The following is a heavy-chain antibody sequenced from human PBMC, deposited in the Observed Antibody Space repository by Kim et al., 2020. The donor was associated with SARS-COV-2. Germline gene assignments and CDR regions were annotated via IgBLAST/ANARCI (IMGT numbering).Heavy chain of an antibody. D-gene: IGHD3-10*01. Sequence: YVDSVKGRFTMSGDNAKNSRYLQMSSLRTEDTAIYYCAALDSVQVPGGIWGQGTLVTVSS. CDR3: AALDSVQVPGGI. V-gene: IGHV3-7*01. J-gene: IGHJ4*02.